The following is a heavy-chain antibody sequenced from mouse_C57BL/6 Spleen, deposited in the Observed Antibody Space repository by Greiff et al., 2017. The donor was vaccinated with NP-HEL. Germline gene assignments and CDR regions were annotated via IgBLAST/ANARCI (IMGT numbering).Heavy chain of an antibody. V-gene: IGHV1-18*01. CDR2: INPYNGGT. CDR1: GYTFTDYS. CDR3: ARIVPYGNQFFDY. J-gene: IGHJ2*01. D-gene: IGHD2-10*02. Sequence: EVQLQQSGPELVKPGASVKIPCKASGYTFTDYSMDWVKQSHGKSLEWIGDINPYNGGTIYNQKFKAKATLTVDKSSSTAFMELRSLTSEDTAVYYCARIVPYGNQFFDYWGQGTTLTVSS.